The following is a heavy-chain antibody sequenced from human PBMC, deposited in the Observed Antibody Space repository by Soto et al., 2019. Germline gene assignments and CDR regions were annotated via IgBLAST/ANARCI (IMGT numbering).Heavy chain of an antibody. CDR2: ISWNSGSI. Sequence: GGSLRLSCAASGFTFDDYAMHWVRQAPGKGLEWVSGISWNSGSIGYADSVKGRFTISRDNAKNSLYLQMNSLRAEDTALYYCAKDARSDYFDYWGQGTLVTVSS. V-gene: IGHV3-9*01. J-gene: IGHJ4*02. CDR1: GFTFDDYA. CDR3: AKDARSDYFDY.